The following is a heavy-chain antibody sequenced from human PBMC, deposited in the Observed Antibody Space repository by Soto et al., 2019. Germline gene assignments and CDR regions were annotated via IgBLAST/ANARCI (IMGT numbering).Heavy chain of an antibody. V-gene: IGHV1-18*01. CDR3: ARDRCSSSTCYLRYYYKYYGRDV. J-gene: IGHJ6*02. CDR1: GYSFSRYG. CDR2: INSNNGNT. D-gene: IGHD2-2*01. Sequence: ASVKVSCKAFGYSFSRYGISWVRQAPGQGLEWMGWINSNNGNTKFAQKFQGRVTMTTDTSTNTAYMDLRSLRSDDTAVYYRARDRCSSSTCYLRYYYKYYGRDVWGQ.